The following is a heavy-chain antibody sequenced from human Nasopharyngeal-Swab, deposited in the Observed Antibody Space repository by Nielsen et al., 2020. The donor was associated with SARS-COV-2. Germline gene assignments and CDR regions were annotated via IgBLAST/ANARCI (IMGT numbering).Heavy chain of an antibody. V-gene: IGHV4-34*01. J-gene: IGHJ4*02. Sequence: SETLSLTCAVYGGSFSDGSFSGSYWSWIRPPPGKGLEWIGAINQSGNTYYNPSLKSRVTISVDTSKNKFSLKLSSVTAADTAVYYCARAGKPKPRLPILYSGSYHDKKYSFDYFDDWGQGTLVTVSS. CDR1: GGSFSDGSFSGSY. CDR2: INQSGNT. CDR3: ARAGKPKPRLPILYSGSYHDKKYSFDYFDD. D-gene: IGHD1-26*01.